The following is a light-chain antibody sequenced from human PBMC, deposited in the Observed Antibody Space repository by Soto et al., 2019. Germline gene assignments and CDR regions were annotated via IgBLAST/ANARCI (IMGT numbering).Light chain of an antibody. CDR3: QQGYEIPPFT. Sequence: DILLTQSPASLSASVGDRVTISCRASQNIGSHLNWYQQKPGKAPEFLIHGASKLHSGVPPRFSGSGSGTDFILTITNLQPGDFATYYCQQGYEIPPFTFGQGTKLEI. J-gene: IGKJ2*01. V-gene: IGKV1-39*01. CDR2: GAS. CDR1: QNIGSH.